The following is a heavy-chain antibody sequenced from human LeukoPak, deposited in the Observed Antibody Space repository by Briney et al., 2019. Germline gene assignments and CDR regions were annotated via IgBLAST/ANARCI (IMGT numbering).Heavy chain of an antibody. CDR2: IRYDGSNK. CDR1: GFTFSSYG. J-gene: IGHJ6*03. V-gene: IGHV3-30*02. CDR3: AKDRVVVAATNYYYYMDV. Sequence: PGGSLRLSCAASGFTFSSYGMHWVRQAPGKGLEWVAFIRYDGSNKYYADSVKGRFTISRDNSKNTLYLQMNSLRAEDTAVYYCAKDRVVVAATNYYYYMDVWGKGTTVTVSS. D-gene: IGHD2-15*01.